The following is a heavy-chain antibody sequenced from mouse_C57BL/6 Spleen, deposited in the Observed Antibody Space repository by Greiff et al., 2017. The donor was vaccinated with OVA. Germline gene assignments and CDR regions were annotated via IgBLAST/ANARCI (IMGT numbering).Heavy chain of an antibody. V-gene: IGHV5-4*01. CDR3: ARERYYGSRYFDV. CDR1: GFTFSSYA. D-gene: IGHD1-1*01. CDR2: ISDGGSYT. Sequence: EVKLVESGGGLVKPGGSLKLSCAASGFTFSSYAMSWVRQTPEKRLEWVATISDGGSYTYYPDNVKGRFTISRDNAKNNLYLQMSHLKSEDTAMYYCARERYYGSRYFDVWGTGTTVTVSS. J-gene: IGHJ1*03.